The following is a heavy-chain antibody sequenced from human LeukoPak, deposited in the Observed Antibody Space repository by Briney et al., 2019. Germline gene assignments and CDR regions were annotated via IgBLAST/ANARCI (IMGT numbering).Heavy chain of an antibody. Sequence: GGSLRLSCISSGFTFCDYSMSWFRQAPGKGLEWVGFIRSKGSGGTTEYAASVKGRFTILRDDSKSIAYLQINSLKTEDTAVYFCARGYQSGHYYYWGQGTLVAVSS. CDR3: ARGYQSGHYYY. CDR2: IRSKGSGGTT. D-gene: IGHD3-22*01. V-gene: IGHV3-49*03. J-gene: IGHJ4*02. CDR1: GFTFCDYS.